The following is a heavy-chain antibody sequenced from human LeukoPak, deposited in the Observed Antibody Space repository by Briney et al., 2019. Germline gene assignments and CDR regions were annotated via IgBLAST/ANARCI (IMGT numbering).Heavy chain of an antibody. CDR1: GDSISSYY. CDR2: IYYSGST. J-gene: IGHJ6*03. V-gene: IGHV4-59*08. CDR3: ARVSSSYGSGSLYMDV. Sequence: SETLSFTCTVSGDSISSYYWSWIRQPPGKGLEWIGYIYYSGSTNYNPSLKSRVTISVDTSKNQFSLKLSSVTAADTAVYYCARVSSSYGSGSLYMDVWGKGTTVTVSS. D-gene: IGHD3-10*01.